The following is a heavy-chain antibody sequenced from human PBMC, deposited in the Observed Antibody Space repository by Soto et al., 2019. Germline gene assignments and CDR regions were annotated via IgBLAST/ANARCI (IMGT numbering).Heavy chain of an antibody. Sequence: HVQLVQSGAELKKPGSSVKVSCKASGDTFSFYTINWVRQAPGLGLEWMGRVNPILSMSNYAQKFQGRVTMTADKSTSTAYMELRSLRSEDTAFYYCATSYGSGYRAFDYWGQRALVTVAS. J-gene: IGHJ4*02. D-gene: IGHD3-10*01. V-gene: IGHV1-69*02. CDR1: GDTFSFYT. CDR3: ATSYGSGYRAFDY. CDR2: VNPILSMS.